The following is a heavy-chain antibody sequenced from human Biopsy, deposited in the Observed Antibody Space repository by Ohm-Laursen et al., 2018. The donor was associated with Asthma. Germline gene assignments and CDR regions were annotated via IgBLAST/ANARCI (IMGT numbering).Heavy chain of an antibody. D-gene: IGHD6-13*01. J-gene: IGHJ4*02. CDR2: IHYSGST. CDR3: ARATSTWSQSGPHYFDH. Sequence: GTLSLTCSVSGVSIRSYYWTWIRQPPGKGLEWIGNIHYSGSTYSNPSLKSRVTISVDTSINQVSLKLSSVTAADTAVYYCARATSTWSQSGPHYFDHWGQGALVTVSS. CDR1: GVSIRSYY. V-gene: IGHV4-59*01.